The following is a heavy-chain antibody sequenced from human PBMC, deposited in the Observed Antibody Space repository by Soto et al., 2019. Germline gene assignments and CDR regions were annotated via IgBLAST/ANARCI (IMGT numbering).Heavy chain of an antibody. CDR2: IYYSGST. D-gene: IGHD3-3*01. J-gene: IGHJ3*02. Sequence: SETLSLTCTVSGGSISSYYWSWIRQPPGKGLEWIGYIYYSGSTNYNPSLKSRVTISVDTSKNQLSLKLSSVTAADTAVYYCASDRRIGGYQDAFDIWGQGTMVTVSS. V-gene: IGHV4-59*01. CDR3: ASDRRIGGYQDAFDI. CDR1: GGSISSYY.